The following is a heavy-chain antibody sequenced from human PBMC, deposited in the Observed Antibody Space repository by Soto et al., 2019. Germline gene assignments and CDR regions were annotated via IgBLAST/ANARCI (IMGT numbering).Heavy chain of an antibody. D-gene: IGHD6-13*01. CDR1: GFTFSSYG. CDR3: ARAAAGGWFDP. J-gene: IGHJ5*02. CDR2: IWYDGSNK. V-gene: IGHV3-33*01. Sequence: QVQLVESGGGVVQPGRSLRLSCAASGFTFSSYGMHWVRQAPGKGLEWVAVIWYDGSNKYYADSVKGRFTISRDNSKNTLYLQMNSVRAEDTAVYYCARAAAGGWFDPWGQGTLVTVSS.